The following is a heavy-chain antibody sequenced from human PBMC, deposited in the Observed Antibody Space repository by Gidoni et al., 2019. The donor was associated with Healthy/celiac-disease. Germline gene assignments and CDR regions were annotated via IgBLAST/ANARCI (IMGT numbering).Heavy chain of an antibody. Sequence: EVQLVESGGGLVQPGGSLSLSCAASGFTFSSYEMNWVRQAPGKGLEWVSFFSSSGSTIYYADSVKGRFTISRDNAKNSLYLQMNSLRAEDTAVYYCARDAVVGGSCYLDYWGQGTLVTVSS. J-gene: IGHJ4*02. CDR1: GFTFSSYE. D-gene: IGHD2-15*01. V-gene: IGHV3-48*03. CDR2: FSSSGSTI. CDR3: ARDAVVGGSCYLDY.